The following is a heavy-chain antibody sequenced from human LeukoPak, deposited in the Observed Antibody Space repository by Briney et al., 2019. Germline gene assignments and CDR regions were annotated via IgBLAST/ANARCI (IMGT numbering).Heavy chain of an antibody. CDR3: ARVGGYDYVWGSYRFDY. D-gene: IGHD3-16*02. CDR1: VYTLTELS. CDR2: INPNSGGT. V-gene: IGHV1-2*02. Sequence: ASVKVSCKVSVYTLTELSMHWVRQAPGQGLEWMGWINPNSGGTNYAQKFQGRVTMTRDTSIGTAYMELSRLRSDDTAVYYCARVGGYDYVWGSYRFDYWGQGTLVTVSS. J-gene: IGHJ4*02.